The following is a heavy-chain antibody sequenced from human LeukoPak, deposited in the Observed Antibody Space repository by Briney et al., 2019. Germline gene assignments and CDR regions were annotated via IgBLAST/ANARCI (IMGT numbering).Heavy chain of an antibody. CDR1: GGSISSSSYY. V-gene: IGHV4-39*07. J-gene: IGHJ4*02. CDR3: ARISDCSSTSCPIDY. D-gene: IGHD2-2*01. Sequence: SETLSLTCTVSGGSISSSSYYWGWIRQPPGKGLEWIGSIYYSGSTYYNPSLKSRVTISVDTSKNQFSLKLSSVTAADTAVYYCARISDCSSTSCPIDYWGQGTLVTVSS. CDR2: IYYSGST.